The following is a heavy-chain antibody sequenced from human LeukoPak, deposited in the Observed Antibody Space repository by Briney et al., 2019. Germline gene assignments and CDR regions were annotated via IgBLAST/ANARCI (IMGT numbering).Heavy chain of an antibody. Sequence: ASVKVSCKASGYTFTGYYMHWVRQAPGQGLKWMGWINPNSGGTNYAQKFQGRVTMTRDTSISTAYMELSSLRSEDMAVYYCARGIAAAGYYYFYMDVWGKGTTVTVSS. J-gene: IGHJ6*03. D-gene: IGHD6-13*01. CDR2: INPNSGGT. CDR1: GYTFTGYY. V-gene: IGHV1-2*02. CDR3: ARGIAAAGYYYFYMDV.